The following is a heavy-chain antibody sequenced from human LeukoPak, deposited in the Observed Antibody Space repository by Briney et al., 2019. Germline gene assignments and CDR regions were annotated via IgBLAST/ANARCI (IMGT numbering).Heavy chain of an antibody. CDR1: GYTFTGYY. CDR2: INPNSGGT. D-gene: IGHD2-2*01. J-gene: IGHJ3*02. CDR3: ARVGCSSTATCAFDI. Sequence: ASVKVSCKASGYTFTGYYMHWVRQAPGQGLEWMGWINPNSGGTNYAQKFQGRVTITANESTSTAYMELSSLRSEDTAVYYCARVGCSSTATCAFDIWGQGTMVTVSS. V-gene: IGHV1-2*02.